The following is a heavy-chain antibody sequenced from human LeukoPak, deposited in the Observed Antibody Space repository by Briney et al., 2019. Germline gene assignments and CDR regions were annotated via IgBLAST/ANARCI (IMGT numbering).Heavy chain of an antibody. CDR3: ARSDSSSWYPHYYYYYYGMDV. D-gene: IGHD6-13*01. CDR1: GYTFTSYD. CDR2: MNPNSGNT. Sequence: ASVKVSCKACGYTFTSYDINWVRQATGQGLEWMGWMNPNSGNTGYAQKFQGRVTMTRNTSISTAYMELSSLRSEDTAVYYCARSDSSSWYPHYYYYYYGMDVWGQGTTVTVSS. J-gene: IGHJ6*02. V-gene: IGHV1-8*01.